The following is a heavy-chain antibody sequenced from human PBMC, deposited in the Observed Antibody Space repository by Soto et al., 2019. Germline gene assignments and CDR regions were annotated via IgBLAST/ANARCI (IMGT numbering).Heavy chain of an antibody. V-gene: IGHV4-39*01. CDR2: IYYSGST. Sequence: PSETLSLTCTVSGGSISSSSYYWGWIRQPPGKGLEWIGSIYYSGSTYYNPSLKSRVTISVDTSKNQFSLKLSSVTAADTAVYYCARLRSYYDSSGYPTGGWFDPWGQGTLVTVSS. CDR3: ARLRSYYDSSGYPTGGWFDP. D-gene: IGHD3-22*01. CDR1: GGSISSSSYY. J-gene: IGHJ5*02.